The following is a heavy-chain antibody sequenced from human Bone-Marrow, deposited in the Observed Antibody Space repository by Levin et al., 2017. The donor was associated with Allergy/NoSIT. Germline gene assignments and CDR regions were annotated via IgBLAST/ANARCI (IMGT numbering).Heavy chain of an antibody. V-gene: IGHV4-4*02. Sequence: PSETLSLTCAVSGGSISSFEWWSWVRQPPGKGLEWIGEISLSGTTNYNPSLQSRLTISLDKSKNQYSLKLSSVTAADTAMYHCAGRPGGTIIWGQGTLVTVSS. D-gene: IGHD1-1*01. CDR3: AGRPGGTII. CDR1: GGSISSFEW. J-gene: IGHJ4*02. CDR2: ISLSGTT.